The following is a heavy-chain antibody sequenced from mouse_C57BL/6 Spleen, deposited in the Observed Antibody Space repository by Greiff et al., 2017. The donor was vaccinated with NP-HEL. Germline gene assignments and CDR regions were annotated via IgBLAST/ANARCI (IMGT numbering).Heavy chain of an antibody. Sequence: QVQLKQPGAELVRPGSSVKLSCKASGYTFTSYWMDWVKQRPGQGLEWIGNIYPSDSETHYNQKFKDKATLTVDKSSSTAYMQLSSLTSEDSAVYYCARGGPAWFAYWGQGTLVTVSA. CDR2: IYPSDSET. D-gene: IGHD1-1*02. CDR1: GYTFTSYW. CDR3: ARGGPAWFAY. V-gene: IGHV1-61*01. J-gene: IGHJ3*01.